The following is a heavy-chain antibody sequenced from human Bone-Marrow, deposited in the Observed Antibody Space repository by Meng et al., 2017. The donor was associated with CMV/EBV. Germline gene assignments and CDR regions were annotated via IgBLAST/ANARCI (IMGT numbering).Heavy chain of an antibody. V-gene: IGHV1-2*02. J-gene: IGHJ5*01. CDR2: INPNSGGT. Sequence: ASVKVSCKASGGTFSSYAISWVRQAPGQGLEWMGWINPNSGGTNYAQKFQGRVTMTRDTSISTAYMELSRLRSDDTAVYYCARGGDYSNSVDYWGQERWSPSPQ. CDR1: GGTFSSYA. D-gene: IGHD4-11*01. CDR3: ARGGDYSNSVDY.